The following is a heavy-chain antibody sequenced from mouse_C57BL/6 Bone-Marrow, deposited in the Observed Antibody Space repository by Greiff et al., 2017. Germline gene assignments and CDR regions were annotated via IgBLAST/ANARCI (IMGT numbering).Heavy chain of an antibody. CDR2: IYPRDGST. Sequence: QVQLQQSDAELVKPGASVKISCKASGYTFTDHTISWMKQRPEQGLEWIGYIYPRDGSTNYNENFKGKATLTADKSSSTAYLQLNRLNSEDSAVYFFARLDEYDVDWYFDFWGTGTTVTVSS. V-gene: IGHV1-78*01. CDR1: GYTFTDHT. J-gene: IGHJ1*03. CDR3: ARLDEYDVDWYFDF. D-gene: IGHD2-4*01.